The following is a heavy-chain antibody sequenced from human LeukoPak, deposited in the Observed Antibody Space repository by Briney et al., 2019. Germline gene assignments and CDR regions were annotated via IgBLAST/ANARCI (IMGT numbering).Heavy chain of an antibody. CDR2: IYTSGST. J-gene: IGHJ6*03. CDR3: ARTYGDYVWNYYYMDV. Sequence: PSETLSLTCTVSGGSISTYYWSWIRQPPGKGLEWIGRIYTSGSTNYNPSLRSRVTMSVDPSKNQFSLKLSSVTAADTAVYYCARTYGDYVWNYYYMDVWGKGTTVTVSS. CDR1: GGSISTYY. D-gene: IGHD4-17*01. V-gene: IGHV4-4*07.